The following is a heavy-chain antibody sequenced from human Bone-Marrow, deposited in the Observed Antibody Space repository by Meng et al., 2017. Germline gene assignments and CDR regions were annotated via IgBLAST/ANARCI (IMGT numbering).Heavy chain of an antibody. Sequence: GESLKISCAASGFTVSSNYMSWVRQAPGKGLEWVSVIYSGGSTYYADSVKGRFTISRDNSKNTLYLQMNSLRAEDTAVYYCARSTGGRYSSSWYPAFDIWGQGKMVTVSS. CDR2: IYSGGST. CDR1: GFTVSSNY. J-gene: IGHJ3*02. V-gene: IGHV3-53*01. CDR3: ARSTGGRYSSSWYPAFDI. D-gene: IGHD6-13*01.